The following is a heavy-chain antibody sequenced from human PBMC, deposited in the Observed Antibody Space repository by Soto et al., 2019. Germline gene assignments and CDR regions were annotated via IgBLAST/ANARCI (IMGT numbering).Heavy chain of an antibody. V-gene: IGHV4-39*01. CDR2: IYYSGST. J-gene: IGHJ5*02. D-gene: IGHD6-13*01. Sequence: SETLSLTCTVSGGSISSSSYYWGWIRQPPGKGLEWIGSIYYSGSTYYNPSLKSRVTISVYTSKNQFSLKLSSVTAADTAVYYCASSYSSSWSWFDPWGQGTLVTVSS. CDR3: ASSYSSSWSWFDP. CDR1: GGSISSSSYY.